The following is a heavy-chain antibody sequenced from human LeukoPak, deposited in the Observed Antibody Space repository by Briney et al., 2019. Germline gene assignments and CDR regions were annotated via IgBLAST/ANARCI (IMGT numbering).Heavy chain of an antibody. CDR2: ISGSGGST. CDR1: GFTFSSYA. J-gene: IGHJ4*02. CDR3: ANLRVRGAKDGVDY. V-gene: IGHV3-23*01. Sequence: GGSLRLSCAASGFTFSSYAMSWVRQAPGKGLEWVSAISGSGGSTYYADSVKGRFTISRDNSKNTLYLQTNSLRAEDTAVYYCANLRVRGAKDGVDYWGQGTLVTVSS. D-gene: IGHD3-10*01.